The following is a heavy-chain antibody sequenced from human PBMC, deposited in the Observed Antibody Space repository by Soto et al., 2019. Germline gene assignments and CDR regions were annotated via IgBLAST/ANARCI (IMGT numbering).Heavy chain of an antibody. J-gene: IGHJ4*01. CDR3: ARAYTYNWNYPFDY. CDR2: IYYSGST. Sequence: QVQLQESGPGLVKPSQTLSLTCTVSGGSISSGGYCWSWIRQHPGKGLEWIGYIYYSGSTYYNPSLKSRVTISVDTSKNQFSLKLSSVTAAYTAVYYCARAYTYNWNYPFDYWSHGTLVTVSS. V-gene: IGHV4-31*03. D-gene: IGHD1-7*01. CDR1: GGSISSGGYC.